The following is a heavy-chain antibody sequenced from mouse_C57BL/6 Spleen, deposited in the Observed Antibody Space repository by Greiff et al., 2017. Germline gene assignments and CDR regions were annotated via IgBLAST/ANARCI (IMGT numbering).Heavy chain of an antibody. Sequence: EVHLVESGGGLVQPGGSLSLSCAASGFTFTDYYMSWVRQPPGKALEWFGFISNRANGSTSEYSVSVKGRFTISRDNSQSILYLHMNTRRAEDSDTYDCASYTFTAYYFDYWGQGTTLTVSS. J-gene: IGHJ2*01. V-gene: IGHV7-3*01. CDR2: ISNRANGSTS. CDR1: GFTFTDYY. CDR3: ASYTFTAYYFDY.